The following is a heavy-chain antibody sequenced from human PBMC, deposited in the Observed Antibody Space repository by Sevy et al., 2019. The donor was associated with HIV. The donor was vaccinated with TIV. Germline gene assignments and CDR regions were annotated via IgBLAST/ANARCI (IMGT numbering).Heavy chain of an antibody. D-gene: IGHD6-13*01. CDR3: SIAAADPYYCYYGMDV. CDR2: IRSKAYGGTT. V-gene: IGHV3-49*03. Sequence: GGSLRLSCTASGFTFGDYAMSWFRQAPGKGLEWVGFIRSKAYGGTTEYAASVKGRFTISRDDSKSIAYLQMNSLKTEDTSVYYCSIAAADPYYCYYGMDVWGQGTTVTVSS. CDR1: GFTFGDYA. J-gene: IGHJ6*02.